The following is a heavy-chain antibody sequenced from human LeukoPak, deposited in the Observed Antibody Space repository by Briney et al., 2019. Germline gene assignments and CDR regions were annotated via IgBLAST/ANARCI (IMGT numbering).Heavy chain of an antibody. J-gene: IGHJ4*02. CDR1: GFTFSNYA. Sequence: GGSLRLSCAASGFTFSNYAMSWVRQAPGKGLEWLAFIRYDGSNTYYADSVKGRFTVSRDDSKNTLYLQMNSLRGDDTAVYYCAKDGTSYYYIYYWGQGTLVTVSS. D-gene: IGHD2/OR15-2a*01. CDR3: AKDGTSYYYIYY. CDR2: IRYDGSNT. V-gene: IGHV3-30*02.